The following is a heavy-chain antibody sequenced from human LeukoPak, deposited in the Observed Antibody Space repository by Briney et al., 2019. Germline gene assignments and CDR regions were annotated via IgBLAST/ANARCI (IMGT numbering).Heavy chain of an antibody. J-gene: IGHJ5*02. D-gene: IGHD6-19*01. CDR1: GFTLCNYE. Sequence: GGSLRLSCAPCGFTLCNYETQWLPLTPGRGLEWISYITKGGATVLYAESVKGRFTIARDNANTSLYLQMNSLRAEDTAFYFCARLSVAVTRRFDLWGQGTLVTVSS. V-gene: IGHV3-48*03. CDR2: ITKGGATV. CDR3: ARLSVAVTRRFDL.